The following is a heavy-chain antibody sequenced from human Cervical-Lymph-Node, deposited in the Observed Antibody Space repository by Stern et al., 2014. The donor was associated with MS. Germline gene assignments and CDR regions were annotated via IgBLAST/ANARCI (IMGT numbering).Heavy chain of an antibody. V-gene: IGHV1-69*01. CDR3: AAGGASSWYSDY. J-gene: IGHJ4*02. Sequence: QVQLVQSGAEVKKPGSSVKVSCKASGGTFNTFAISWVRQAPGQGLEWMGGIIPIFETPHYAQNCQDKVTIAADESTSTAYMELSSLTSDDTAVYYCAAGGASSWYSDYWGQGTLVTVSS. D-gene: IGHD6-13*01. CDR2: IIPIFETP. CDR1: GGTFNTFA.